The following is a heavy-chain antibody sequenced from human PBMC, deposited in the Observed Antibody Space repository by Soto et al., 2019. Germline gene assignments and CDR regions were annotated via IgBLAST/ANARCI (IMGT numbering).Heavy chain of an antibody. CDR1: GGSVSSGSYY. CDR3: ARGRLYLLDY. CDR2: IYYSGST. Sequence: KPSETLSLTCTVSGGSVSSGSYYWSWIRQPPGKGLEWIGYIYYSGSTNYNPSLKSRVTISVDTSKNQFSLKLSSVTAADTAVYYCARGRLYLLDYWGQGTLVTVSS. V-gene: IGHV4-61*01. J-gene: IGHJ4*02.